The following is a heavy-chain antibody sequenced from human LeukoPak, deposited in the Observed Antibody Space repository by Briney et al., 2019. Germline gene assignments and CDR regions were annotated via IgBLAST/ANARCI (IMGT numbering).Heavy chain of an antibody. D-gene: IGHD6-19*01. CDR3: ARGGGSSGWYGEDWVDYFDY. CDR2: IIPIFGTA. Sequence: ASVKVSCKASGGTFSSYAISWVRQAPGQGLEWMGRIIPIFGTANYAQKFQGRVTITTDESTSTADMELSSLRSEDTAVYYCARGGGSSGWYGEDWVDYFDYWGQGTLVTVSS. J-gene: IGHJ4*02. V-gene: IGHV1-69*05. CDR1: GGTFSSYA.